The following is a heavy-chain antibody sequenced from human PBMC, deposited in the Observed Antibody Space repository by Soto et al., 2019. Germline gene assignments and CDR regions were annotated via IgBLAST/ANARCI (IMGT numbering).Heavy chain of an antibody. D-gene: IGHD6-13*01. CDR1: GFTFGDYA. CDR3: TRDGGLGYREIPNWFDP. J-gene: IGHJ5*02. Sequence: PGGSLRLSCTASGFTFGDYAMSWFRQAPGKGLEWVGFIRSKAYGGTTEYAASVKGRFTISRDDSKGIAYLQMNSLKTEDTAVYYCTRDGGLGYREIPNWFDPWGQGTLVTVSS. CDR2: IRSKAYGGTT. V-gene: IGHV3-49*03.